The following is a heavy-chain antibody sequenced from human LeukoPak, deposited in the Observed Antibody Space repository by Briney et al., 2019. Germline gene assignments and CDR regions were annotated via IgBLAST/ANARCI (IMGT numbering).Heavy chain of an antibody. J-gene: IGHJ5*02. V-gene: IGHV1-2*02. D-gene: IGHD6-13*01. CDR2: INPNGGGT. CDR1: GYTFTGYY. CDR3: ARVIGIAAAGSWLGP. Sequence: ASVKVSCKASGYTFTGYYMHWVRQAPGQGLEWMGWINPNGGGTNYAQKFQGRVTMTRDTSISTAYMELSRLRSDDTAVYYCARVIGIAAAGSWLGPWGQGTLVTVSS.